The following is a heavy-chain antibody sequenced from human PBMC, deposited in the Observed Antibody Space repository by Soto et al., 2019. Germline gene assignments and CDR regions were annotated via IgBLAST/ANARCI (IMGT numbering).Heavy chain of an antibody. CDR1: GGTFGSYA. V-gene: IGHV1-3*01. Sequence: ASVKVSCKASGGTFGSYAISWVRQAPGQRLEWMGWINAGNGNTKYSQKFQGRVTITRDTSASTAYMELSSLRSEDTAVYYCARDPGYSGYDYNWFDPWGQGTLVTVSS. J-gene: IGHJ5*02. D-gene: IGHD5-12*01. CDR2: INAGNGNT. CDR3: ARDPGYSGYDYNWFDP.